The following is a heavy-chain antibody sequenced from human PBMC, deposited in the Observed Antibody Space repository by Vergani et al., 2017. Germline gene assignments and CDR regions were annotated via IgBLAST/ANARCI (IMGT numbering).Heavy chain of an antibody. CDR2: IQYDGSDI. V-gene: IGHV3-30*02. CDR1: GFSVSNSG. J-gene: IGHJ4*02. Sequence: QVQLVESGAGVVQPGGSLRLSCVASGFSVSNSGMHWVRQTPGKGLEWVAFIQYDGSDIFYADFVEGRFTISRDNSKNSLYLQMRSLRFDDTAVYYCANEGSANRIRGWLDHWGQGALVTVSS. D-gene: IGHD3-10*01. CDR3: ANEGSANRIRGWLDH.